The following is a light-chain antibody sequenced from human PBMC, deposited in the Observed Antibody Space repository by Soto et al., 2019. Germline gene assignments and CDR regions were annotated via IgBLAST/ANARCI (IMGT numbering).Light chain of an antibody. CDR3: TSYTTRSTWV. CDR1: SSDVGANKY. J-gene: IGLJ3*02. Sequence: QSALTQPASVSGSPGQSITISCTGTSSDVGANKYVSWFVQHPGRAPKLLIFEGSNRPSGVSNRFSGSKSGNTASLTISGLXPEDETDYYCTSYTTRSTWVFGGGTKVTVL. V-gene: IGLV2-14*01. CDR2: EGS.